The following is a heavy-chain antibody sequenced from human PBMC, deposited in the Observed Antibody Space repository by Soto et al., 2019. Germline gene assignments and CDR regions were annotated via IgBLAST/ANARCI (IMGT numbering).Heavy chain of an antibody. CDR3: ASTNITSWYWFDP. J-gene: IGHJ5*02. CDR1: GFSLSNAGLG. CDR2: IFSNYEK. Sequence: QVTVKESGPVLVKPTETLTLTCTVSGFSLSNAGLGVSWIRQPPGKALEWLAHIFSNYEKSYSTSLKSRLTISKATSKSQVVRTITNMDPVDTATYYFASTNITSWYWFDPWGQGTLVTVSS. D-gene: IGHD6-13*01. V-gene: IGHV2-26*01.